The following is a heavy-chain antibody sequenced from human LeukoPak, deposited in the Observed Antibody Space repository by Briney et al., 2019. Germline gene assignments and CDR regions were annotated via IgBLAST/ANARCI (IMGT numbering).Heavy chain of an antibody. CDR2: IHFSGST. Sequence: SETLSLTCTVSGGSISSYYWSWIRQPPGKGLEWIGSIHFSGSTNYNPSLRSRVTISADTSKNQLSLKLSSVTAADTAVYYCARDLGGIYFDYWGQGTLVTVSS. D-gene: IGHD1-26*01. CDR1: GGSISSYY. CDR3: ARDLGGIYFDY. J-gene: IGHJ4*02. V-gene: IGHV4-59*01.